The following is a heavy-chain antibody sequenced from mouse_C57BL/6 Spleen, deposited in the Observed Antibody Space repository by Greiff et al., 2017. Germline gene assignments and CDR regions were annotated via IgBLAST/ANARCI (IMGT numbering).Heavy chain of an antibody. V-gene: IGHV1-85*01. J-gene: IGHJ4*01. CDR2: IYPRDGST. CDR1: GYTFTSYD. Sequence: VKVVESGPELVKPGASVKLSCKASGYTFTSYDINWVKQRPGQGLEWIGWIYPRDGSTKYNEKFKGKATLTVDTSSSTAYMELHSLTSEDSAVYFCARYRSNYHYAMDYWGQGTSVTVSS. CDR3: ARYRSNYHYAMDY. D-gene: IGHD2-5*01.